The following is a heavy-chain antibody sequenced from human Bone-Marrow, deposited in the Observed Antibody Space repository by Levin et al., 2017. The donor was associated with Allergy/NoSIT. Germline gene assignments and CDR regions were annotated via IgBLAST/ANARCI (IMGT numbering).Heavy chain of an antibody. V-gene: IGHV3-48*01. CDR2: ISSSSSII. J-gene: IGHJ4*02. CDR3: ARGYYGSGSYLFDY. CDR1: GFTFSTYS. D-gene: IGHD3-10*01. Sequence: GESLKISCAASGFTFSTYSMNWVRQAPGKGLEWVSYISSSSSIIYYADSVKGRFTISRDNAKNSLYVQMNSLRAEDTAVYYCARGYYGSGSYLFDYWGQGTLVTVSS.